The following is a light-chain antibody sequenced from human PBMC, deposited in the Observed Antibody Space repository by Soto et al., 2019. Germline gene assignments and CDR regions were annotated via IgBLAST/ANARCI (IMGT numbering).Light chain of an antibody. CDR3: KQYNSYPT. CDR1: QSISSW. CDR2: EAY. V-gene: IGKV1-5*01. Sequence: DIQMTQSPSTLSASVGDRVTITCRASQSISSWLAWYKQKTGKAPKLLNYEAYNLESGVPSRFSDSGSGTEFTLTIRHLKPDDCATYYCKQYNSYPTFGQGTKVEIQ. J-gene: IGKJ1*01.